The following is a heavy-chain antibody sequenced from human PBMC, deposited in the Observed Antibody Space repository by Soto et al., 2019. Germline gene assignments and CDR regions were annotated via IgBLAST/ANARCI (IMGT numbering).Heavy chain of an antibody. CDR1: GYTFISYG. Sequence: QVQLVQSGAEVKKPGASVKVSCKASGYTFISYGISWVRQAPGQGLEWMGWISAYNGNTNYAQKLQGRVTMTTDTSKSTAYMELRSLRSDDTDVYYGARDFRAGIYYGSGSSIDYWGQGTLVTVSS. J-gene: IGHJ4*02. CDR3: ARDFRAGIYYGSGSSIDY. V-gene: IGHV1-18*01. CDR2: ISAYNGNT. D-gene: IGHD3-10*01.